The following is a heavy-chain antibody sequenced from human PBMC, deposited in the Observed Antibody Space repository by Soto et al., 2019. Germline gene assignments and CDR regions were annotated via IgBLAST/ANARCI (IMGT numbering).Heavy chain of an antibody. CDR3: ARQINYYGSGNPKGYYFDY. V-gene: IGHV4-39*01. CDR2: IYDSGST. D-gene: IGHD3-10*01. J-gene: IGHJ4*02. CDR1: GGSITITSTY. Sequence: ETLSLTCTVSGGSITITSTYWGWVRQPPEKGLEWIATIYDSGSTYYNPSLYSRATISIDTSKNQFSLRLSSVTATDTAVYYCARQINYYGSGNPKGYYFDYWGQGTLVTVSS.